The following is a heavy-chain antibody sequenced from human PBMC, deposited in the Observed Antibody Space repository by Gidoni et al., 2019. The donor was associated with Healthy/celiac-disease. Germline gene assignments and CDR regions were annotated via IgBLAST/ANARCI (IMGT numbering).Heavy chain of an antibody. Sequence: EGQLLESGGGLVQPGGSLRLSCAASGFTFSSYAMSWVRQAPGKGLEWVSAISGSGGSTYYADSVKGRFTISRDNSKNTLYLQMNSLRAEDTAVYYCAKLSGNGGYFDSWGQGTLVTVSS. CDR3: AKLSGNGGYFDS. D-gene: IGHD1-26*01. CDR1: GFTFSSYA. J-gene: IGHJ4*02. CDR2: ISGSGGST. V-gene: IGHV3-23*01.